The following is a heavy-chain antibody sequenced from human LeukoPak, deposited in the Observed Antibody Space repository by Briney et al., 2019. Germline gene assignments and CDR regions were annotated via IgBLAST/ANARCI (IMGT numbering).Heavy chain of an antibody. D-gene: IGHD3-10*01. V-gene: IGHV1-18*01. Sequence: ASVKVSCKASGYTFTSYGISWVRQAPGQGLEWMGWISAYNGNTNYAQKLQGRVTMTTDTSTSTAYMELRSLRSDDTAVYYCARGYITMVRGVITVSWFDPWGQGTLVTVSS. J-gene: IGHJ5*02. CDR2: ISAYNGNT. CDR1: GYTFTSYG. CDR3: ARGYITMVRGVITVSWFDP.